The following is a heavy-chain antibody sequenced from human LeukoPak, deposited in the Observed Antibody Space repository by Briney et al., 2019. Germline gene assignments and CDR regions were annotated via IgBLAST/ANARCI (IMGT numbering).Heavy chain of an antibody. CDR2: IKQDGSER. Sequence: AGGSLRLSCAASGFTFGNYWVHWVRQAPGKGLVWVGNIKQDGSERNYVDSVKGRFTISRDNAKKSLYLQMNSLRAEDTAVYYCARDWGAYYHFFDYWGQGTLVTVSS. D-gene: IGHD3-22*01. V-gene: IGHV3-7*01. CDR1: GFTFGNYW. J-gene: IGHJ4*02. CDR3: ARDWGAYYHFFDY.